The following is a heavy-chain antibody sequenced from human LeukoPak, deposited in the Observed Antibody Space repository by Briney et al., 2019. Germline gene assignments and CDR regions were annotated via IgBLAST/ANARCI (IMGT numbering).Heavy chain of an antibody. CDR3: ARDRGGSKTDDAFDI. V-gene: IGHV3-21*01. CDR2: ISSSSSYI. D-gene: IGHD1-26*01. Sequence: PGGSLRLSCAASRFTFSNYAMHWVRQAPGKGLEWVSSISSSSSYIYYADSVKGRFTISRDNAKNSLYLQMNSLRAEDTAVYYCARDRGGSKTDDAFDIWGQGTMVTVSS. CDR1: RFTFSNYA. J-gene: IGHJ3*02.